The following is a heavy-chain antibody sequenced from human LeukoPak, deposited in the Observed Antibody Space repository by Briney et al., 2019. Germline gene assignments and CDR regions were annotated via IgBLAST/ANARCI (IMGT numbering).Heavy chain of an antibody. V-gene: IGHV3-21*01. CDR3: ARDRIVRGVITTDY. CDR2: ISSSSSYI. Sequence: GGSLRLSCAASGFTFSSYSMNWVRQAPGKGLEWVSSISSSSSYIYYADSVKGRFTISRDNAKNSLYLQMNSLRAEDTAFYYCARDRIVRGVITTDYWGQGTLVTVSS. J-gene: IGHJ4*02. CDR1: GFTFSSYS. D-gene: IGHD3-10*02.